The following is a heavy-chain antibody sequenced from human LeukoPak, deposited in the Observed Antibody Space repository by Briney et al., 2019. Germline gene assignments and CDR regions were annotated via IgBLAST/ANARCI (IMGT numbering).Heavy chain of an antibody. CDR2: ISSSSSTI. Sequence: GGSLRLSCAASGFTFSSYSMNWVRQAPGKGLEWVSYISSSSSTIYYADSVRGRFTISRDNAKNSLYLQMNSLRAEDTAVYYCARKQWLDYWGQGTLVTVSS. CDR1: GFTFSSYS. CDR3: ARKQWLDY. J-gene: IGHJ4*02. D-gene: IGHD6-19*01. V-gene: IGHV3-48*04.